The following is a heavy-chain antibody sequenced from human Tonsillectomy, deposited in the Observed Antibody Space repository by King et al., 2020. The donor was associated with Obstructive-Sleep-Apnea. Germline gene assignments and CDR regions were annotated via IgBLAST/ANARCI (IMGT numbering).Heavy chain of an antibody. Sequence: VQLVESGGGVVQPGRSLRLSCAASGFTFSSYGMHWVRQAPGKGLEWVAVISYDGSNKYYSDSVKGRFTISRDNSKNTLYLQMNSLIAEDTAVYYCAKARPSINDYDPYYGMDVWGQGTTVTVSS. J-gene: IGHJ6*02. CDR2: ISYDGSNK. D-gene: IGHD4-17*01. CDR1: GFTFSSYG. V-gene: IGHV3-30*18. CDR3: AKARPSINDYDPYYGMDV.